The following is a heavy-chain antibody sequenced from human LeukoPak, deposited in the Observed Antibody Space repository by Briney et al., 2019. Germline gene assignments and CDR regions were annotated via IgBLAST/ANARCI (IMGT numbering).Heavy chain of an antibody. D-gene: IGHD1/OR15-1a*01. CDR2: IQYDENNK. CDR1: GFTFSTYV. Sequence: GGSLRLSCAASGFTFSTYVMHWVRQAPGKGLEWVAFIQYDENNKFYADSVKGRFSISRDNSKNTLYLQMNSLRAEDTAVYYCTSEQQSMATAFDIWGQGTMVTVSS. CDR3: TSEQQSMATAFDI. J-gene: IGHJ3*02. V-gene: IGHV3-30*02.